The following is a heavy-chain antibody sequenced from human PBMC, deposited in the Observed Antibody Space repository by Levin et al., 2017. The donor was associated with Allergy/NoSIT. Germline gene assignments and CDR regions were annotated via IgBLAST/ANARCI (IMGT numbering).Heavy chain of an antibody. CDR1: GGTFSSYT. CDR2: IIPILGIA. D-gene: IGHD3-9*01. V-gene: IGHV1-69*02. CDR3: ANLVLTGSLNFDY. J-gene: IGHJ4*02. Sequence: SVKVSCKASGGTFSSYTISWVRQAPGQGLEWMGRIIPILGIANYAQKFQGRVTITADKSTSTAYMELSSLRSEDTAVYYCANLVLTGSLNFDYWGQGTLVTVSS.